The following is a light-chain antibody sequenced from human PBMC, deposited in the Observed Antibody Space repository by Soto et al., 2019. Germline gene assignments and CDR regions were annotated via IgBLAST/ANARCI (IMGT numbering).Light chain of an antibody. J-gene: IGKJ1*01. V-gene: IGKV4-1*01. CDR3: QQYYSTPWT. Sequence: DIVMTQSPDSLAVSLGERATINCKSSQSVLYSFNNKSYLAWYQQKPGQPPKLLIYWASTRESGVPDRFSGSGSGTDFTLTISRLQAEDVAVYYCQQYYSTPWTFGQGTKVEI. CDR1: QSVLYSFNNKSY. CDR2: WAS.